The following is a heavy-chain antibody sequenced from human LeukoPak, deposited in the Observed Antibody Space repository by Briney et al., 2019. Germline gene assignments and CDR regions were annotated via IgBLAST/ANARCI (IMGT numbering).Heavy chain of an antibody. Sequence: PGGTLSLSCAASGFTFSSYAMHWVRQDPGKGLEWVAVISYDGSNKYYADSVKGRFTISRDNSKNTLYLQMNSLRAEDTAVYYCARDQGSSSYLDYWGQGTLVTVSS. CDR1: GFTFSSYA. V-gene: IGHV3-30*04. D-gene: IGHD6-13*01. J-gene: IGHJ4*02. CDR3: ARDQGSSSYLDY. CDR2: ISYDGSNK.